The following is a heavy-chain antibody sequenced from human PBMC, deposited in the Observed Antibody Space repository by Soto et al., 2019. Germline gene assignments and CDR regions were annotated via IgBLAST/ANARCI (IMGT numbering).Heavy chain of an antibody. CDR3: AKDMDIVVVPAGNWFDP. CDR2: ISGSGGST. Sequence: VRQAPGKGLEWVSAISGSGGSTYYADSVKGRFTISRDNSKNTLYLQMNSLRAEDTAVYYCAKDMDIVVVPAGNWFDPWGQGTLVTVSS. J-gene: IGHJ5*02. V-gene: IGHV3-23*01. D-gene: IGHD2-2*03.